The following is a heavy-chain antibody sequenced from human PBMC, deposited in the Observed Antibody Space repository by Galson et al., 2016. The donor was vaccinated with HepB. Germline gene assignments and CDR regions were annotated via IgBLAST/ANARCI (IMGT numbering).Heavy chain of an antibody. CDR2: ISFDGSNK. Sequence: SLRLSCAASGFTFSSYAMHWVRQAPGKGLEWVAVISFDGSNKYFIDFVKGRLTISRDNSKNTVNLQMNSLRDDDTAVYYCARLDYWGQGTLVTVSS. CDR1: GFTFSSYA. J-gene: IGHJ4*02. V-gene: IGHV3-30*04. CDR3: ARLDY.